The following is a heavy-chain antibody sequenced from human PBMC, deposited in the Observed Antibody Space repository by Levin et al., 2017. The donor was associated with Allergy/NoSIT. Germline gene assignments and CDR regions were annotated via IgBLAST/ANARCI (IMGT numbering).Heavy chain of an antibody. V-gene: IGHV3-33*01. Sequence: PGGSLRLSCAASGFTFGTYAMHWVRHSPGEGLEWVALIDSDGGNKYYTDSVKGRFTVSRDNSKNTLYLQMNNLGVEDTAVYHCARDPTTRNSLDYYMDIWGKGTTVTVSS. CDR1: GFTFGTYA. CDR2: IDSDGGNK. J-gene: IGHJ6*03. CDR3: ARDPTTRNSLDYYMDI. D-gene: IGHD1-7*01.